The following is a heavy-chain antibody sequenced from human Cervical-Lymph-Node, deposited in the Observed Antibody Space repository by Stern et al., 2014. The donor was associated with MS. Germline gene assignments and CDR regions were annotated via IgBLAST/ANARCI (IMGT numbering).Heavy chain of an antibody. CDR2: IWYDGSNK. D-gene: IGHD5-12*01. J-gene: IGHJ3*02. CDR1: GFTFSSYG. Sequence: VQLVESGGGVVQPGRSLRLSCAASGFTFSSYGMHWVRQAPGKGLEWVAVIWYDGSNKYYADSGKGRFTISRDNSKNTLYLQMNSLRAEDTAVYYCARDPNGYGDAFDIWGQGTMVTVSS. CDR3: ARDPNGYGDAFDI. V-gene: IGHV3-33*01.